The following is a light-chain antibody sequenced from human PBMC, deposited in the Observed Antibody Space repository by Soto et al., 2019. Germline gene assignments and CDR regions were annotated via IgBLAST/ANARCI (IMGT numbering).Light chain of an antibody. Sequence: DIQMTQSPSTLSASVGDRVTITYRASQSISSWLAWYQQKPGKAPKLLIYDASSLESGVPSRFSGSGSGTEFTLTISILQPDDFATYYCKKYNSYPFVTFGQGTKVDIK. CDR3: KKYNSYPFVT. V-gene: IGKV1-5*01. J-gene: IGKJ1*01. CDR2: DAS. CDR1: QSISSW.